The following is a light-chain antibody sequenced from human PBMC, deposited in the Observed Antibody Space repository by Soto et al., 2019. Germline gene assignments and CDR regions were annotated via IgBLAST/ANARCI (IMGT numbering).Light chain of an antibody. CDR1: QSVSSY. CDR2: DAS. CDR3: QQRSQWPIT. V-gene: IGKV3-11*01. Sequence: EIVLTQSPATLSLSPGERATLSCRASQSVSSYLAWYQQKPGQAPRLLISDASNRAPGIPARFSASGSGTDVTLTISSLEPDDFAVYYCQQRSQWPITFGQGTRLEIK. J-gene: IGKJ5*01.